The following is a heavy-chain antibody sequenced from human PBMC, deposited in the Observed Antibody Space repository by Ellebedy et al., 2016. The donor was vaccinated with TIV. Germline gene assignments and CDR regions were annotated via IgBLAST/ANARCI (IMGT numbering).Heavy chain of an antibody. CDR2: ISSDGSDK. CDR3: AKGVYDSSLSGLDV. V-gene: IGHV3-30*18. J-gene: IGHJ6*02. Sequence: LSLTXXASGFTFSSYGMHWVRQAPGKGLEWVAVISSDGSDKYYADSVKGRFTISRDNSKNTLYLQMNSLRAEDTAVYYCAKGVYDSSLSGLDVWGQGTTVTVSS. CDR1: GFTFSSYG. D-gene: IGHD3-22*01.